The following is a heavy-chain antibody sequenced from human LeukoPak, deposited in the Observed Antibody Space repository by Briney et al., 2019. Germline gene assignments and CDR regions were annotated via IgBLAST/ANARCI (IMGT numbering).Heavy chain of an antibody. CDR3: ARDIRSVLAMDV. CDR1: GGTFSSYA. CDR2: IIPIFGTA. J-gene: IGHJ6*02. D-gene: IGHD2-21*01. Sequence: SVKVSCKASGGTFSSYAISWVRQAPGQGLEWMGGIIPIFGTANYAQKFQGRVTITADESTSTAYMELSSLRSEDTAVYYCARDIRSVLAMDVWGQGATVTVSS. V-gene: IGHV1-69*13.